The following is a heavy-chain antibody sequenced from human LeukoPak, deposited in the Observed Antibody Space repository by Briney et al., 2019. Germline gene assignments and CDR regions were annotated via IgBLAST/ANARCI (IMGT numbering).Heavy chain of an antibody. Sequence: APVKVSCKASGYTFTGYYMHWVRQAPGQGLEWMGWINPNSRGTNYAQKFQGRVTMTRDTSISTAYMELSRLRSDDTAVYYCARLAAAGLYRYYYYYVDVWGKGTTVTVSS. CDR1: GYTFTGYY. J-gene: IGHJ6*03. CDR3: ARLAAAGLYRYYYYYVDV. D-gene: IGHD6-13*01. CDR2: INPNSRGT. V-gene: IGHV1-2*02.